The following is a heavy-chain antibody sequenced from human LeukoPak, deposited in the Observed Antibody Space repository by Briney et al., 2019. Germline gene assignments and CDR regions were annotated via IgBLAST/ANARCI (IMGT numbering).Heavy chain of an antibody. D-gene: IGHD4-17*01. V-gene: IGHV1-69*04. Sequence: SVKVSCKASGGTFSSYAISWVRQAPGQGLEWVGRIIPILGIANYAQKFQGRVTITADKSTSTAYMELSSLRSEDTAVYYCARDFTTGGDHGSNWFDPWGQGTLVTVSS. CDR3: ARDFTTGGDHGSNWFDP. CDR2: IIPILGIA. J-gene: IGHJ5*02. CDR1: GGTFSSYA.